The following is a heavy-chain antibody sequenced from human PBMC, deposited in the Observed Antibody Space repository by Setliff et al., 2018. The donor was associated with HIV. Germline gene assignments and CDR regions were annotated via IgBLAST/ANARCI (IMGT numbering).Heavy chain of an antibody. CDR2: INWNGGST. D-gene: IGHD3-22*01. V-gene: IGHV3-20*04. J-gene: IGHJ4*02. CDR1: GFTFDNYG. CDR3: ARPNYYDSSGSFDY. Sequence: LRLSCAAPGFTFDNYGMNWVRQAPGKGLEWVSGINWNGGSTGYADSVKGRFTISRDNAKNFLYLQMNSLRAEDTAVYYCARPNYYDSSGSFDYWGQGTLVTVSS.